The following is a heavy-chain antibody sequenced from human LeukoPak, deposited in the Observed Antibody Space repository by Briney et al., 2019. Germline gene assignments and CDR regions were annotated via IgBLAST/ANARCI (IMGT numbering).Heavy chain of an antibody. CDR1: GGSFSGYY. CDR2: INHSGST. D-gene: IGHD3-10*01. V-gene: IGHV4-34*01. CDR3: ARSGAMVRGVIFY. Sequence: PSETLSLTCAVYGGSFSGYYWSWIRQPPGKGLEWIGEINHSGSTNYNPSLKSRVTISVDTSKNQFSLKLSSVTAADTAVYYCARSGAMVRGVIFYWGQGTLVTASS. J-gene: IGHJ4*02.